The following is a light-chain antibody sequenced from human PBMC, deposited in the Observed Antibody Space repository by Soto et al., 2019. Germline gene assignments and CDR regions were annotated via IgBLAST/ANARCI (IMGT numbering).Light chain of an antibody. CDR1: NSDVGSYNL. CDR2: EGT. Sequence: QSALAQPASVSGSPGQSITISCTGTNSDVGSYNLVSWFQQLPGKVPKLIIYEGTKRPSGVSDRFSGSKSGYTASLTISGLQAEDAADYYCFSYAGNSVYVFGTGTKVTVL. J-gene: IGLJ1*01. V-gene: IGLV2-23*01. CDR3: FSYAGNSVYV.